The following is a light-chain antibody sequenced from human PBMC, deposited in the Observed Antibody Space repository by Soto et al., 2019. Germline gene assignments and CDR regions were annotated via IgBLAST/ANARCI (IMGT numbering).Light chain of an antibody. CDR1: QSISPN. CDR3: QQSYDNLT. J-gene: IGKJ3*01. V-gene: IGKV1-39*01. Sequence: DIQMTQSPSSLSASVGDTVTITCRASQSISPNLNWYQHKAGEAPKLLIYGASSLQSGVPSRFSGSGSGADFTLTISGLQPEDFATYYCQQSYDNLTFGPGNKVDIK. CDR2: GAS.